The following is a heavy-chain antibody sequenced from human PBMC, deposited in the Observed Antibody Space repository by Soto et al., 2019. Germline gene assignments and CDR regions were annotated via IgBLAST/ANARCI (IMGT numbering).Heavy chain of an antibody. Sequence: PGESLKISCKGSGYSFTSYWISWVRQMPGKVLEWMGRIDPSDSYTNYSPSFQGHVTISADKSISTAYLQWSSLKASDTAMYYCAGRYYYDSSGYYPYWGQGTLVTVSS. CDR2: IDPSDSYT. V-gene: IGHV5-10-1*01. CDR1: GYSFTSYW. J-gene: IGHJ4*02. CDR3: AGRYYYDSSGYYPY. D-gene: IGHD3-22*01.